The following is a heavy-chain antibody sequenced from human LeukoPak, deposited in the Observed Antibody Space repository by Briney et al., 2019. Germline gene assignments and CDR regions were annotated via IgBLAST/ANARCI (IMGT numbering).Heavy chain of an antibody. CDR1: GYTFTAYY. V-gene: IGHV1-2*02. CDR2: INPNSGGT. J-gene: IGHJ4*02. D-gene: IGHD3-22*01. Sequence: ASVKVSCKASGYTFTAYYMHWVRQAPGKGLEWMGWINPNSGGTNYAQKFQGRVTMTRDTSISTAYMELSRLRSDDTAVFYCARDYYDSSGYGSLDYWGQGTLATVSS. CDR3: ARDYYDSSGYGSLDY.